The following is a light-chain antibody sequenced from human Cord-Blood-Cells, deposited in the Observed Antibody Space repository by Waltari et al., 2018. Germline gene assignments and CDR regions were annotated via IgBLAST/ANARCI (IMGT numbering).Light chain of an antibody. CDR1: SSAVGGYNY. CDR3: SSYTSSSSWV. CDR2: DVS. V-gene: IGLV2-14*03. Sequence: SALTQPASVSGSPGQSITIPCTGTSSAVGGYNYVSWYQQHPGKAPKLMIYDVSNRPSGVSNRFSGSKSGNTASLTISGLQAEDEADYYCSSYTSSSSWVFGGGTKLTVL. J-gene: IGLJ3*02.